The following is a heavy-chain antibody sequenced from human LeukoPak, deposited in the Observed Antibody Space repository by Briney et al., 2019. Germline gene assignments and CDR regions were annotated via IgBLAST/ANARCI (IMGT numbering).Heavy chain of an antibody. D-gene: IGHD3-9*01. CDR1: GFTFSGSA. CDR3: TPSLYDVLTGSDY. Sequence: GGSLRLSCAASGFTFSGSAMHWVRQASGKGLEWVGRIRSKANSYATAYAASVKGRFTISRDDSKNTAYLQMNSLKTEDTAVYYCTPSLYDVLTGSDYWGQGTLVTVSS. V-gene: IGHV3-73*01. CDR2: IRSKANSYAT. J-gene: IGHJ4*02.